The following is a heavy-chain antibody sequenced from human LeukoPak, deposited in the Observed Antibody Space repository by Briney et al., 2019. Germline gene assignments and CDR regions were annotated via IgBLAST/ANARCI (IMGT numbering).Heavy chain of an antibody. CDR3: AKHPYNDFWSGYYKGFDY. CDR2: FSGAGDYT. V-gene: IGHV3-23*01. Sequence: GGSLRLSCAASGFTFSSYWMHWVRQAPGKGLEWVSSFSGAGDYTHSADSVKGRFIISRDNSKNTLYLQMNSLRVEDTAVYYCAKHPYNDFWSGYYKGFDYWGQGTLVTVSS. J-gene: IGHJ4*02. CDR1: GFTFSSYW. D-gene: IGHD3-3*01.